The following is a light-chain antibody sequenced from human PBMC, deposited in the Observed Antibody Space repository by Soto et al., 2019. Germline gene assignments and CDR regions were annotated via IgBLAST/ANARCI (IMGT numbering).Light chain of an antibody. CDR3: CSFSGSFYV. CDR1: SLDVDSYDF. J-gene: IGLJ1*01. V-gene: IGLV2-11*01. Sequence: QSPLTQLHTPSGAPGRTVAVCRTGTSLDVDSYDFDSWYQQHPAKAPKIIISEVSKRPAGGSHRYSGSKSGDTASLTISGLQAEDEADYFWCSFSGSFYVFGTGTKVTVL. CDR2: EVS.